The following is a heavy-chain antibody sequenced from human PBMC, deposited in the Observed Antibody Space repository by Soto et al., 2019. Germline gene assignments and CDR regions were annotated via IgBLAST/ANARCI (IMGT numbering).Heavy chain of an antibody. Sequence: PGGSLRLSCAASGFTFSGYGMHWVRQAPGKGLEWVAIISYDGSNKYYADSVKGRFTISRDNSKNTLYLQMNSLRAEDTAVYYCAKDKGIAVAGTPTGVYYWGQGTLVTVSS. D-gene: IGHD6-19*01. CDR2: ISYDGSNK. V-gene: IGHV3-30*18. CDR1: GFTFSGYG. J-gene: IGHJ4*02. CDR3: AKDKGIAVAGTPTGVYY.